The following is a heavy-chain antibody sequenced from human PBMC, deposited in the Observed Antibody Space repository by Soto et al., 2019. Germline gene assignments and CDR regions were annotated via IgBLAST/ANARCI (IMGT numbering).Heavy chain of an antibody. D-gene: IGHD3-9*01. V-gene: IGHV4-59*01. Sequence: SETLSLTCTVSGGSISSYYWSCIRQPPGKGLEWIGYIYYSGSTNYNPSLKSRVTISVDTSKNQFSLKLSSVTAADTAVYYCERDSGVLTGYYNAPYYYYGMDVWGQGTKVTVSS. CDR2: IYYSGST. J-gene: IGHJ6*02. CDR3: ERDSGVLTGYYNAPYYYYGMDV. CDR1: GGSISSYY.